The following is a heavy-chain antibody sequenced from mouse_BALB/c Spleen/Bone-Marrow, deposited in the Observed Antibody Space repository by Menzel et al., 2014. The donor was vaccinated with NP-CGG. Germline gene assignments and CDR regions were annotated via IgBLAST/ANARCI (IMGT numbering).Heavy chain of an antibody. CDR1: GYTITSYD. J-gene: IGHJ3*01. CDR2: IYPGDGST. Sequence: QVQLQQSGPELVKPGALVKISCKASGYTITSYDINWVKRRPGQGLEWIGWIYPGDGSTKYNEKFKGKATLTADKSSSTVYMQLSSLTSENSAVYFCARSGDSSGYGFAYWGQGALVTVSA. D-gene: IGHD3-2*01. V-gene: IGHV1S56*01. CDR3: ARSGDSSGYGFAY.